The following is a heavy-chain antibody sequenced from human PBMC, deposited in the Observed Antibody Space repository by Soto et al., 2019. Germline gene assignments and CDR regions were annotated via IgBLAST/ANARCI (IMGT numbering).Heavy chain of an antibody. D-gene: IGHD6-6*01. CDR1: GFSFSSYA. J-gene: IGHJ4*02. CDR3: AKGDSYSSTSGGGDY. V-gene: IGHV3-23*01. Sequence: GGSLRLSCAASGFSFSSYAMSWVRQAPGKGLEWVSTISGSGGSTYYADSVKGRFTISRDNSKNTLYVQMNSLRAEDTAVYRCAKGDSYSSTSGGGDYWGQGTLVTVSS. CDR2: ISGSGGST.